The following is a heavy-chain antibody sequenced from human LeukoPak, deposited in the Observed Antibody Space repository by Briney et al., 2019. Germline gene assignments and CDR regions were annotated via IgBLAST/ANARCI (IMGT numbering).Heavy chain of an antibody. CDR2: IKEDGSEI. Sequence: GGSLRLSCAASGFTFSNYDMNWVRQAPGKGLEWVANIKEDGSEIYYVDVVKGRFTISRDNANNSLYLQMNSLGAEDTAVYYCARDLTPLIHLWPRSVDYNYGVDVWGQGTTVTVSS. V-gene: IGHV3-7*01. D-gene: IGHD5-18*01. CDR3: ARDLTPLIHLWPRSVDYNYGVDV. CDR1: GFTFSNYD. J-gene: IGHJ6*02.